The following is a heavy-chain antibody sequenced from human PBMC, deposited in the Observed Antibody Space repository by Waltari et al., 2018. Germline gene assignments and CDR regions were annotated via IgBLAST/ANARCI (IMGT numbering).Heavy chain of an antibody. CDR2: ISSSSSYI. CDR3: ARNPFTYSNYPNWFDP. Sequence: EVQLVESGGGLVKPGGSLRLSCAASGFTFSSYSMTWVRQAPGKGLEWVSSISSSSSYIYYADSVKGRFTISRDNAKNSLYLQMNSLRAEDTAVYYCARNPFTYSNYPNWFDPWGQGTLVTVSS. V-gene: IGHV3-21*01. CDR1: GFTFSSYS. J-gene: IGHJ5*02. D-gene: IGHD4-4*01.